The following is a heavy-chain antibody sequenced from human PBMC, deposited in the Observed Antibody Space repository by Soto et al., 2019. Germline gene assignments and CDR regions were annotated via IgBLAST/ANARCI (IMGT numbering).Heavy chain of an antibody. D-gene: IGHD3-10*02. V-gene: IGHV3-11*05. Sequence: QVQLVESGGGLVKPGGSLRLTCAASRFSISDQYMSWIRQAPGKGLEWVSYSSNSGTFTKYADSVKGRFSISRDNAKNSLYLEINSLRVEDTAIYYCARSGDNYNVLDYWGQGTPVTVSS. CDR3: ARSGDNYNVLDY. CDR1: RFSISDQY. J-gene: IGHJ4*02. CDR2: SSNSGTFT.